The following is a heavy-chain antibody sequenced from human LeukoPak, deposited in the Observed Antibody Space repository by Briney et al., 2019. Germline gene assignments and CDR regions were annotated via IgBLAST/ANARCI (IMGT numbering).Heavy chain of an antibody. V-gene: IGHV4-59*12. CDR3: ARYYYDSGYFGY. J-gene: IGHJ4*02. CDR1: GGSISSYY. CDR2: IYYSGST. Sequence: SETLSLTCTVSGGSISSYYWSWIRQPPGKGLEWIGYIYYSGSTNYNPSLKSRVTISVDTSKNQFSLKLSSVTAADTAVYYCARYYYDSGYFGYWGQGTLVTVSP. D-gene: IGHD3-22*01.